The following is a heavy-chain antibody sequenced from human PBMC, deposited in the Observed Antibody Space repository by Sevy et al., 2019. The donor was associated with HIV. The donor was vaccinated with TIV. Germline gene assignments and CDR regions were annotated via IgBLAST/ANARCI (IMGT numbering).Heavy chain of an antibody. V-gene: IGHV3-23*01. J-gene: IGHJ4*02. CDR3: AKELKLRYYFDY. D-gene: IGHD1-1*01. Sequence: GGSLRLSCAASGFTFSSYAMSWVRQAPGKGLEWVSAISGRGGSTYYADSVKGRLTISGDNSKHTLYLQMNSLRAEDTAVYYCAKELKLRYYFDYWGQGTLVTVSS. CDR1: GFTFSSYA. CDR2: ISGRGGST.